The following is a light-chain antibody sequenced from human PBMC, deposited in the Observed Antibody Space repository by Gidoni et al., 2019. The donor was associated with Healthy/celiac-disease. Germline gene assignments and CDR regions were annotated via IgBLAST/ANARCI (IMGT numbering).Light chain of an antibody. J-gene: IGKJ3*01. CDR2: DAS. CDR3: QQYYSYPPFT. Sequence: AIRMTQSPSSFSASTGDRVTITCRASQGISSYLAWYQQKPGKAPKLLIYDASTLQSGVPSRFSGSGSGTDFTLTIRCLQSEDFATYYCQQYYSYPPFTFGPGTKVDIK. V-gene: IGKV1-8*01. CDR1: QGISSY.